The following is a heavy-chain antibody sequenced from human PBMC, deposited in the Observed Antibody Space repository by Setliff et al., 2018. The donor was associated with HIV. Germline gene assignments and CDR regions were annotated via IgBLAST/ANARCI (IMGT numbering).Heavy chain of an antibody. Sequence: NPSETLSLTCTVADGSISSGYYWGWIRQPPGKGLEWIGEIYHSGSTNYNPSLKSRVTISLDRSKTQFSLKLSSVTAADTAVYYCARSPLYSGYERYYFDYWGQGTLVTVSS. CDR3: ARSPLYSGYERYYFDY. CDR2: IYHSGST. J-gene: IGHJ4*02. CDR1: DGSISSGYY. V-gene: IGHV4-38-2*02. D-gene: IGHD5-12*01.